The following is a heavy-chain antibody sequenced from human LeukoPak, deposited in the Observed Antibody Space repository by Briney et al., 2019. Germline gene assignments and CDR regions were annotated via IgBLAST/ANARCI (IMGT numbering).Heavy chain of an antibody. CDR3: ARVAGGAATPRLDY. J-gene: IGHJ4*02. CDR1: GFTFSSYS. D-gene: IGHD2-15*01. CDR2: ISSSSSYI. V-gene: IGHV3-21*01. Sequence: GGSLRLSCAASGFTFSSYSMNWVRQAPGKGLEWVSSISSSSSYIYYADSVKGRFTISRDNAKNSLYLQMNSLRAEDTAVYYCARVAGGAATPRLDYWGQGTLVTVSS.